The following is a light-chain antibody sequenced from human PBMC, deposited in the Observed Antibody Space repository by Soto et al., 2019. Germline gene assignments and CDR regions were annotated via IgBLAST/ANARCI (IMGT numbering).Light chain of an antibody. V-gene: IGLV2-14*03. CDR2: EVS. J-gene: IGLJ1*01. CDR3: SSYTSTTTRV. Sequence: QSALTQPASVPGSPGQSITISCTGTSSDVGGYNYVSWYQQHPGKGPKLMIYEVSNRPSGVSNRFSGSKSGNTATLTISGLQAEDEADYYCSSYTSTTTRVFGTGTKVTVL. CDR1: SSDVGGYNY.